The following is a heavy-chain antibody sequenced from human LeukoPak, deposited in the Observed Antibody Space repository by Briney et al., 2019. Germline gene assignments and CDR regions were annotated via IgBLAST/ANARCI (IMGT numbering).Heavy chain of an antibody. V-gene: IGHV4-34*01. D-gene: IGHD2-15*01. CDR3: ARALGYCSGGSCLYFDY. Sequence: GSLRLSCAASGFTFSDYYMSWIRQSPGKGLEWIGEINHSGSTNYNPSLKSRVTISVDTSKNQFSLKLSSVTAADTAVYYCARALGYCSGGSCLYFDYWGQGTLVTVSS. J-gene: IGHJ4*02. CDR1: GFTFSDYY. CDR2: INHSGST.